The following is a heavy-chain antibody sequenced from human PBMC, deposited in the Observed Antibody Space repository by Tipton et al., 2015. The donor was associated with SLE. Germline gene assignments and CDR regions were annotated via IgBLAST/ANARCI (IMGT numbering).Heavy chain of an antibody. J-gene: IGHJ4*02. CDR3: AKGSQRGYCSGGSCYPDY. Sequence: TLSLTCTVSGGSVSSGSYYWSWIRQPPGKGLEWIGYIYYSGSTNYNPSLKSRVTISVDTSKNQFSLKLSSVTAADTAVYYCAKGSQRGYCSGGSCYPDYWGQGTLVTVSS. D-gene: IGHD2-15*01. V-gene: IGHV4-61*01. CDR2: IYYSGST. CDR1: GGSVSSGSYY.